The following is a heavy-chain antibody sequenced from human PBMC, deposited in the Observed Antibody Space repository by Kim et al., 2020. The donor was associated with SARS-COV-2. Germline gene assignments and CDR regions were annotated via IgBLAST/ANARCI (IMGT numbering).Heavy chain of an antibody. CDR1: GFTFSSYA. CDR2: ISYDGSNK. J-gene: IGHJ4*02. Sequence: GGSLRLSCAASGFTFSSYAMHWVRQAPGKGLEWVAVISYDGSNKYYVDSVKGRFTISRDNSKNTLYLQMNSLRAEDTAVYYCARDSVVATIPGLDYWGQGTLVTVSS. D-gene: IGHD5-12*01. V-gene: IGHV3-30*04. CDR3: ARDSVVATIPGLDY.